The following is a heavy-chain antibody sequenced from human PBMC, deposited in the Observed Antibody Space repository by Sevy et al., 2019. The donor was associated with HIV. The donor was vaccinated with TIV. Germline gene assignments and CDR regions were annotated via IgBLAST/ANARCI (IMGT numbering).Heavy chain of an antibody. D-gene: IGHD3-22*01. J-gene: IGHJ4*02. Sequence: GGSLRLSCAASGFTFSSYAMSWVRQAPGKGLEWVSAISGSGGSTYYADSVKGRFTISRDNSTNTLYLQMNSLRAEDTAVYYCAKATGSSGYYSDFDYWGQGTLVTVSS. CDR1: GFTFSSYA. V-gene: IGHV3-23*01. CDR3: AKATGSSGYYSDFDY. CDR2: ISGSGGST.